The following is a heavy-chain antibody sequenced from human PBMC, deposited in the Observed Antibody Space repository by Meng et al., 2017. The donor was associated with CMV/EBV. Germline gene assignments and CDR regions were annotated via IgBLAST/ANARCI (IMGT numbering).Heavy chain of an antibody. CDR1: GYTFTGYY. CDR3: ARDGSSSATDLIDY. J-gene: IGHJ4*02. Sequence: VHLVHTGAEVKKPRDSVKVSCKASGYTFTGYYMHWVRQAPGQGLEWMGWINPNSGGTNYAQKFQGRVTMTRDTSISTAYMELSRLRSDDTAVYYCARDGSSSATDLIDYWGQGTLVTVSS. D-gene: IGHD6-6*01. V-gene: IGHV1-2*02. CDR2: INPNSGGT.